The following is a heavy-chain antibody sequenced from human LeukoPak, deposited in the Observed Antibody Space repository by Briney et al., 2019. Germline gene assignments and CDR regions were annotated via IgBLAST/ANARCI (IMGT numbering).Heavy chain of an antibody. CDR2: IIPIFDTA. CDR1: GGTFSTYA. V-gene: IGHV1-69*05. Sequence: SVKVSCKASGGTFSTYAISWVRQAPGQGLEWMGRIIPIFDTANYAQKFQGRVTITTDESTSTAYTELSSLRFEDTAVYYCARDGGCGGDCYSSHFDYWGQGTQVTVSS. J-gene: IGHJ4*02. CDR3: ARDGGCGGDCYSSHFDY. D-gene: IGHD2-21*02.